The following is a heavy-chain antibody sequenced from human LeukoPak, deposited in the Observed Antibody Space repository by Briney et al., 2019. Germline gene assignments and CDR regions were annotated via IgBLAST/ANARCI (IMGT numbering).Heavy chain of an antibody. Sequence: ASVKVSCKASGYTFTSYAINWVRQAPGQGLEWMGWINTNTGNPTYAQGFTGRFVFSLDTSVSTAYLQINSLKAEDTAVYYCAFSCSSTNCRDYYYYYYHMDVWGKGTTVTVSS. CDR3: AFSCSSTNCRDYYYYYYHMDV. CDR2: INTNTGNP. J-gene: IGHJ6*03. V-gene: IGHV7-4-1*02. CDR1: GYTFTSYA. D-gene: IGHD2-2*01.